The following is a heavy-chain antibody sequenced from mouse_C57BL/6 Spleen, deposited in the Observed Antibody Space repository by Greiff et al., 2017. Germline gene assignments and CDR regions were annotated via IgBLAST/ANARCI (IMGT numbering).Heavy chain of an antibody. J-gene: IGHJ1*03. CDR1: GYTFTDYN. Sequence: EVQLQQSGPELVKPGASVKIPCKASGYTFTDYNMDWVKQSHGKSLEWIGDINPNNGGTIYNQKFKGKATLTVDKSSSTAYMELRSLTSEDTAVYYCARWYYSNPYWYFDVWGTGTTVTVSS. D-gene: IGHD2-5*01. CDR2: INPNNGGT. V-gene: IGHV1-18*01. CDR3: ARWYYSNPYWYFDV.